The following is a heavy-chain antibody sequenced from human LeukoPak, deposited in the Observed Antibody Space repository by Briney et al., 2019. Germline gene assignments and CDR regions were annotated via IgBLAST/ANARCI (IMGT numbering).Heavy chain of an antibody. CDR2: INPSGGST. D-gene: IGHD3-10*01. Sequence: ASVKVSCKASGYTFTSYYMHWVRQAPGQGLEWMGIINPSGGSTSYAQKFQGRVTMTRNTSISTAYMELSSLRSEDTAVYYCAREQYYYGSGSYTAGSDYYYYYGMDVWGQGTTVTVSS. V-gene: IGHV1-46*01. CDR1: GYTFTSYY. CDR3: AREQYYYGSGSYTAGSDYYYYYGMDV. J-gene: IGHJ6*02.